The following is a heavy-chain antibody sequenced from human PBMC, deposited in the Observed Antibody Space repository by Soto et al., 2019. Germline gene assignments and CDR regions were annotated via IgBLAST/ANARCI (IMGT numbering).Heavy chain of an antibody. Sequence: QVQLQESGPVLVKPLETLSLTCTVSGGSITSYRWSWIRQSAGKGLEWIGRINTSGNTHYNPSLKSRVTVSIDTSRNQFFLTVNSVTAADSAVYYCARESGDNWDYEAYWGQGTPVTVSS. J-gene: IGHJ4*02. V-gene: IGHV4-4*07. D-gene: IGHD1-7*01. CDR3: ARESGDNWDYEAY. CDR2: INTSGNT. CDR1: GGSITSYR.